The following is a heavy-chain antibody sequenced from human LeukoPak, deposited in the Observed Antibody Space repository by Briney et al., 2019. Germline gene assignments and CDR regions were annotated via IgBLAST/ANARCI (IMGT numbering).Heavy chain of an antibody. V-gene: IGHV1-2*02. CDR2: INPNSGGT. CDR1: GYTFTGYY. Sequence: ASVKVSCKASGYTFTGYYMHWVRQAPGQGLEWMGWINPNSGGTSYAQKFQGRVTMTRDTSISTAYMELSRLRSDDTAVYYCARDKDPSDFDYWGQGTLVTVSS. J-gene: IGHJ4*02. CDR3: ARDKDPSDFDY.